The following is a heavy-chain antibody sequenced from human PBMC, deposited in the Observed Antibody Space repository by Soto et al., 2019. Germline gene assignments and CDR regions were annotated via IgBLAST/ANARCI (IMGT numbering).Heavy chain of an antibody. J-gene: IGHJ6*02. CDR1: GGSISSYY. V-gene: IGHV4-59*08. CDR3: ARNLARTGGMDV. Sequence: QVQLQESGPGLVKPSETLSLTCTVSGGSISSYYWSWIRQPPGKGLEWIGYIYYSGSTNYNPSLKSRVTISVDTSKNQFSLKLSSVTAADAAVYYCARNLARTGGMDVWGQGTTVTVSS. D-gene: IGHD1-1*01. CDR2: IYYSGST.